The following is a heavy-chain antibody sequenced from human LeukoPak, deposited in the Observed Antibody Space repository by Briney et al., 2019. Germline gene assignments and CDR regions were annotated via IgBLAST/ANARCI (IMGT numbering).Heavy chain of an antibody. J-gene: IGHJ6*03. CDR3: ARDRTYYYDSSGYSLGYYYYMDV. CDR1: GDSVSSNSAA. D-gene: IGHD3-22*01. Sequence: SQTLSLTCAISGDSVSSNSAAWNWIRQSPSRGLEWLGRTYYRSKWYNDYAVSVKSRITINPDTSKNQFSLQLNSVTPEDTAVYYCARDRTYYYDSSGYSLGYYYYMDVWGKGTTVTVSS. V-gene: IGHV6-1*01. CDR2: TYYRSKWYN.